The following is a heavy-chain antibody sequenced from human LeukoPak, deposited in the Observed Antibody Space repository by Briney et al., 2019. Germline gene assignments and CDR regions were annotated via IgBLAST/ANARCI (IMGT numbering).Heavy chain of an antibody. V-gene: IGHV3-30*02. J-gene: IGHJ3*02. D-gene: IGHD6-19*01. Sequence: GGSLRLSCAASGFTFSSYGMHWVRQAPGKGLEWVAFIRYDGSNKYYADSVKGRFTISRDNSKNTLYLQMNSLRAEDTAVYYCARVRGWFDAFDIWGQGTMVTVSS. CDR3: ARVRGWFDAFDI. CDR1: GFTFSSYG. CDR2: IRYDGSNK.